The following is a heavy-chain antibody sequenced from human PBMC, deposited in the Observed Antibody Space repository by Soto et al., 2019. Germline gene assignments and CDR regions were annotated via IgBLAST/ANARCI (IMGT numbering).Heavy chain of an antibody. CDR3: VRESGVAADC. J-gene: IGHJ4*02. V-gene: IGHV3-74*01. CDR2: TKTEGYAA. D-gene: IGHD6-19*01. CDR1: GFTLDSHG. Sequence: ESGGVLVQPGWALTLSCVASGFTLDSHGMHWVRQAPGEGLVWVSPTKTEGYAADYADSVKGRFTISRNNTKNTVYLQMNSLRAEDTAVYFCVRESGVAADCWGQGTLVTVSS.